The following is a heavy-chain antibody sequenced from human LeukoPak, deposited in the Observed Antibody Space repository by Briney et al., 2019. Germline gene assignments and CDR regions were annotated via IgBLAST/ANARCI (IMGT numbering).Heavy chain of an antibody. D-gene: IGHD5-18*01. V-gene: IGHV4-34*01. Sequence: SETLSLTCAVYGGSFSGYYWSWIRQPPGKGLEWIGEINHSGSTNYNPSLKSRVTISVDTSKNQFSLKLSSVTAADTAVYYCARGSRDTATWCRTKVCGYFDLWGRGTLVTVSS. CDR1: GGSFSGYY. CDR3: ARGSRDTATWCRTKVCGYFDL. J-gene: IGHJ2*01. CDR2: INHSGST.